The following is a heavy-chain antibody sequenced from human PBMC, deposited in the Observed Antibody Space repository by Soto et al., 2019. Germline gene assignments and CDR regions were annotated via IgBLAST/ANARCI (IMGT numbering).Heavy chain of an antibody. CDR2: IKSKTDGGTT. CDR3: STGRYDLLY. CDR1: GVSFSYVW. J-gene: IGHJ4*02. Sequence: EVQLVESGGGLVKPGGSLRLSCAASGVSFSYVWMNWVRQAPGKGLEWVGRIKSKTDGGTTVYAAPVKGRFTISRDDSTNTLYLQMNSLKTEDTAVYYCSTGRYDLLYWGQGTLVTVSS. D-gene: IGHD1-20*01. V-gene: IGHV3-15*07.